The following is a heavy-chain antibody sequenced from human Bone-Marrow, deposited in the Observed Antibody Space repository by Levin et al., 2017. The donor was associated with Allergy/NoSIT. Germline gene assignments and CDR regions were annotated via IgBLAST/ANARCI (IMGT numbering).Heavy chain of an antibody. D-gene: IGHD6-19*01. Sequence: GESLKISCKGSGYSFTSYWITWVRQMPGKGLEWMGSMDPSDSYTNYSPSFQGHVTISTDKSITTAYLQWSSLNASDTAIYYCARRDGCNSGWFWFDRWGQGTLVTVSS. J-gene: IGHJ5*02. CDR2: MDPSDSYT. V-gene: IGHV5-10-1*01. CDR1: GYSFTSYW. CDR3: ARRDGCNSGWFWFDR.